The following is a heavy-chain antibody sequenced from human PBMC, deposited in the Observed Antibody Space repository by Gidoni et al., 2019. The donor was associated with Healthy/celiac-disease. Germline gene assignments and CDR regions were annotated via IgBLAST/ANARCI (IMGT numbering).Heavy chain of an antibody. CDR2: ISSSSSYI. V-gene: IGHV3-21*01. CDR3: AREAGSGWYEDPLDY. Sequence: EVQLVESGGGLVKPGGSLRLSCAASGFTFSSYSMNWVRQAPGKGLEWVSSISSSSSYIYYADSVKGRFTISRDNAKNSLYLQMNSLRAEDTAVYYCAREAGSGWYEDPLDYWGQGTLVTVSS. J-gene: IGHJ4*02. CDR1: GFTFSSYS. D-gene: IGHD6-19*01.